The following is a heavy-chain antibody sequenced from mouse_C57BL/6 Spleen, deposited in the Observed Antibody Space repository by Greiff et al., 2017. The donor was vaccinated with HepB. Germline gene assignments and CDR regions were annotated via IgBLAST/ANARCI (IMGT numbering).Heavy chain of an antibody. V-gene: IGHV1-81*01. J-gene: IGHJ2*01. D-gene: IGHD1-1*01. CDR1: GYTFTSYG. CDR2: IYPRSGNT. Sequence: QVQLKESGAELARPGASVKLSCKASGYTFTSYGISWVKQRTGQGLEWIGEIYPRSGNTYYNEKFKGKATLTADKSSSTAYMELRSLTSEDSAVYFCASTVPAFDYWGQGTTLTVSS. CDR3: ASTVPAFDY.